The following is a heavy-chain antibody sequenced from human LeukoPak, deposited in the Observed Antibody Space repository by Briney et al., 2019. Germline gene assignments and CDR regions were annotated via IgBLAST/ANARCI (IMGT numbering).Heavy chain of an antibody. CDR1: GVSINSHY. V-gene: IGHV4-4*07. D-gene: IGHD4-11*01. Sequence: SETLSLTCTVSGVSINSHYWTWIRQPAGKGLEWIGRIYISGSTDYSPSLKSRVTMSVDTSKSQFSLRVTSVTAADTAVYYCACYSVLGRTFDCWGQGTQVTVSS. CDR3: ACYSVLGRTFDC. CDR2: IYISGST. J-gene: IGHJ4*02.